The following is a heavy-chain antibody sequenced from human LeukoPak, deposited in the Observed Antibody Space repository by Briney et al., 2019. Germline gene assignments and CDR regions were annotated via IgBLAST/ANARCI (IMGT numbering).Heavy chain of an antibody. V-gene: IGHV3-66*01. D-gene: IGHD3-9*01. Sequence: GGALRLSCAASGFTVSSNYMSWVRQAPGKGLEWVSVIYSGGSTYYTDSVKGRFTIYIDKSKNTLYLQMKSLRAEDTAVYYCAREGVLRYFDWLPSPYYYYGMDVWGQGTTVTVSS. J-gene: IGHJ6*02. CDR3: AREGVLRYFDWLPSPYYYYGMDV. CDR2: IYSGGST. CDR1: GFTVSSNY.